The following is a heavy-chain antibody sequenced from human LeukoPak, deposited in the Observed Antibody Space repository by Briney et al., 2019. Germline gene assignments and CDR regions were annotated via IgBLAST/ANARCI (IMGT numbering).Heavy chain of an antibody. V-gene: IGHV4-59*01. Sequence: SETLSLTCTVSGGSISSYHWSWIRQPPGKGLEWIGNIYYSGSTNYNPSLKSRVIISLDTSKDQFSLKLSSVTAADTAVYYCARDEVRFPRVFQHWGQGTLVTVSS. D-gene: IGHD3-10*01. J-gene: IGHJ1*01. CDR1: GGSISSYH. CDR3: ARDEVRFPRVFQH. CDR2: IYYSGST.